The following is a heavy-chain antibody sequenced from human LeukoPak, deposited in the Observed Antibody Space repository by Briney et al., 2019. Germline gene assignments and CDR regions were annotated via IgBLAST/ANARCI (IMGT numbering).Heavy chain of an antibody. CDR2: ISYDGTNK. CDR1: GFTFRSYG. V-gene: IGHV3-30*03. D-gene: IGHD2-8*01. J-gene: IGHJ4*02. CDR3: ARDCTNGVCYGTDFDY. Sequence: PGRSLRLSCAASGFTFRSYGMHWVRQAPGKGLDWVAVISYDGTNKYYADSVKGRFTISRDNSKNTLYLQMNSLRAKDTAVYYCARDCTNGVCYGTDFDYWGQGTLVTVSS.